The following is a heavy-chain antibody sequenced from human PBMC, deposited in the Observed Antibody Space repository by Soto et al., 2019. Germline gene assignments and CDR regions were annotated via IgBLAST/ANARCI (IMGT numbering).Heavy chain of an antibody. CDR3: ARDKPFSSSY. V-gene: IGHV1-46*01. J-gene: IGHJ4*02. CDR2: INPSGGGT. Sequence: QVQLVQSGAEVKEPGASVILSCKASGYTFLDFYIHWVRQAPGQGLAWMGFINPSGGGTTYAQQFQVIVTMARDTFTRTVYMRLKRLLSEDTAIYFCARDKPFSSSYWCQGTLVT. D-gene: IGHD3-3*02. CDR1: GYTFLDFY.